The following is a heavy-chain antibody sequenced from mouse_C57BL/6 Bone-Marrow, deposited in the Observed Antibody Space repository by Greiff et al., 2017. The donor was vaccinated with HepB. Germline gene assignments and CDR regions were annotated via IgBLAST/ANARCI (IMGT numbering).Heavy chain of an antibody. CDR1: GFTFSSYG. V-gene: IGHV5-6*01. CDR2: ISSGGSDT. D-gene: IGHD2-5*01. CDR3: TRYPSYSKYAMDY. Sequence: EVKLMESGGDLVKPGGSLKLSCAASGFTFSSYGMSWVRQTPDKRLEWVATISSGGSDTYYPDSVKGRFTISRDNAKNTLYLQMSSLKSEDTAMYYCTRYPSYSKYAMDYWGQGTSVTVSS. J-gene: IGHJ4*01.